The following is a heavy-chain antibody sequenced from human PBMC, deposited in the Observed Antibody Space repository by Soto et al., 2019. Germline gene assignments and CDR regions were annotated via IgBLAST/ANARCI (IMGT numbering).Heavy chain of an antibody. V-gene: IGHV3-74*01. J-gene: IGHJ4*02. Sequence: VQLVESGGGLVQPGGSLRLSCAASGFSLNDYWMHWVRQAPGKGPVWVSRINSDGTNTAYADYVKGRFTISRDIAKNTLYLQMNSLTAEDTAVYYCVAARPDSDSWGQGTLVAVSS. CDR1: GFSLNDYW. CDR3: VAARPDSDS. D-gene: IGHD6-6*01. CDR2: INSDGTNT.